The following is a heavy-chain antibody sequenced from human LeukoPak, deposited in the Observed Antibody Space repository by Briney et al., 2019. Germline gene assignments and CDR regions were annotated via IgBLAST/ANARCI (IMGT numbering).Heavy chain of an antibody. V-gene: IGHV3-21*01. CDR2: TSSSSSYI. CDR3: ARPDTDYGGPFDY. CDR1: GFTFSSYS. Sequence: PGGSLRLSCAASGFTFSSYSMNWVRQAPGKGLEWVSSTSSSSSYIYYADSVKGRFTISRDNAKNSLYLQMNSLRAEDTAVYYCARPDTDYGGPFDYWGQGTLVTVSS. D-gene: IGHD4-23*01. J-gene: IGHJ4*02.